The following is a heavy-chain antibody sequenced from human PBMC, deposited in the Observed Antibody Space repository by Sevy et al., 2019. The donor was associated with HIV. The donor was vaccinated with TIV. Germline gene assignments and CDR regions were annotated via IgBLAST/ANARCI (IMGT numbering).Heavy chain of an antibody. Sequence: GGSLRLSCIASGFSFDTYSMNWVRQTPGQGLEWVSSISSGSSYIYYADSVKGRFTIYGDNAKNSLSLERNSLRVEDTAIYYCARDDYDTTPCAFDVWGQGTMVTVSS. CDR1: GFSFDTYS. CDR3: ARDDYDTTPCAFDV. J-gene: IGHJ3*01. D-gene: IGHD3-22*01. CDR2: ISSGSSYI. V-gene: IGHV3-21*06.